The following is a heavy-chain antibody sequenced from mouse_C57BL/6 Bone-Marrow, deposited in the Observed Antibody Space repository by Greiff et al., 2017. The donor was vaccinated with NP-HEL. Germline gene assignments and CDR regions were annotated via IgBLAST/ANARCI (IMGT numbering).Heavy chain of an antibody. Sequence: EVKVVESGGGLVKPGGSLKLSCAASGFTFSDYGMHWVRQAPEKGLEWVAYISSGSSTIYYADTVKGRFTISRDNAKNTLFLQMTSRRSEDTAMYYCAKGWSYFDVWGTGTTVTVSS. J-gene: IGHJ1*03. CDR3: AKGWSYFDV. CDR2: ISSGSSTI. V-gene: IGHV5-17*01. CDR1: GFTFSDYG. D-gene: IGHD1-1*02.